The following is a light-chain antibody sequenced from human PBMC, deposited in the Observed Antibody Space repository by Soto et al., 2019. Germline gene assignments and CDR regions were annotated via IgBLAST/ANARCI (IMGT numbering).Light chain of an antibody. CDR1: SSDVGDNNY. CDR2: DVT. Sequence: QSVLTQPASVSGSPGQSITISCTGTSSDVGDNNYVSWYQPHPGKAPKLMIYDVTHRPSGISNRFSGSKSGNTASLTISGLQAEHEADYYCSSYTSSSTLYVFGSGTKLTVL. J-gene: IGLJ1*01. CDR3: SSYTSSSTLYV. V-gene: IGLV2-14*01.